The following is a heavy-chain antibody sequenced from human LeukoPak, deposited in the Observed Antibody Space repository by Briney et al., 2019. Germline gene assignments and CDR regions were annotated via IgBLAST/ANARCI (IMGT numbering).Heavy chain of an antibody. Sequence: ASVKVSCKASGYTFTSYDINWVRQATGQGLEWMGWMNPNSGNTGYAQKFQGRVTMTRNTSISTAYMELSSLRSEDTAVYYCARDFLYCSSTSCFEYMDVWGKGTTVTISS. CDR2: MNPNSGNT. D-gene: IGHD2-2*01. CDR1: GYTFTSYD. J-gene: IGHJ6*03. CDR3: ARDFLYCSSTSCFEYMDV. V-gene: IGHV1-8*01.